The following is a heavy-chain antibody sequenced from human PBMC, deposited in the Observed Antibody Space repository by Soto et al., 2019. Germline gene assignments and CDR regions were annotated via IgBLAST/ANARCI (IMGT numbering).Heavy chain of an antibody. CDR3: ARNPASSGSYSFDY. CDR1: GGSISSYY. D-gene: IGHD1-26*01. J-gene: IGHJ4*02. V-gene: IGHV4-34*01. CDR2: INHSGST. Sequence: SQTLSLTCTVSGGSISSYYWSWIRQPPGRGLEWVGEINHSGSTYYNPSLKSRVTISVDTSKNQSSLKLSSVTAADTAVYYCARNPASSGSYSFDYWGQGTLVTVSS.